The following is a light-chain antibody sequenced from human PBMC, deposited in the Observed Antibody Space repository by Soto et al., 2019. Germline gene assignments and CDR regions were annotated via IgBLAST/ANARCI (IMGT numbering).Light chain of an antibody. CDR1: SGSVSTRYY. J-gene: IGLJ3*02. CDR2: STS. Sequence: QAVVTQEPSFSVSPGGTVTLTCGVSSGSVSTRYYPSWYQQTPGPAPRTLIYSTSTRSSGVPDRFSGSIVGNKAALTISGAQADDESDYYCVLYMGSGIWVFGGGTKLTVL. CDR3: VLYMGSGIWV. V-gene: IGLV8-61*01.